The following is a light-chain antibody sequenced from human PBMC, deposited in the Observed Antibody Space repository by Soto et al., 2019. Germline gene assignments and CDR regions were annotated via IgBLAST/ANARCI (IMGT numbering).Light chain of an antibody. V-gene: IGKV1-5*01. CDR3: QQYHSYWT. CDR2: DAS. J-gene: IGKJ1*01. CDR1: QSISTR. Sequence: DIQMTQSPSTLSASVGDRVTITCRASQSISTRLAWYQHKPGKAPKLLIYDASSLESGVPQRFSGSGSGTEFTLTIRSLQTDDFSTYYCQQYHSYWTFGQGTKVDIK.